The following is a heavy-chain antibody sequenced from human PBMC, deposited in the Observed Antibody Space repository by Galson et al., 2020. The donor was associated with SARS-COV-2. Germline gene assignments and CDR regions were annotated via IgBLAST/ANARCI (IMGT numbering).Heavy chain of an antibody. CDR2: INYNGADT. D-gene: IGHD2-21*01. CDR3: AKTAFCGGDCYPNFDS. J-gene: IGHJ4*02. V-gene: IGHV3-23*01. Sequence: GGSLRLSCAASGFTFSTYTMTWVRQAPGKGLEWVSAINYNGADTNYADSVKGRFTISRDNSKNTLYLQMNSLTTEDTAVYYCAKTAFCGGDCYPNFDSWGQGNLVTVSS. CDR1: GFTFSTYT.